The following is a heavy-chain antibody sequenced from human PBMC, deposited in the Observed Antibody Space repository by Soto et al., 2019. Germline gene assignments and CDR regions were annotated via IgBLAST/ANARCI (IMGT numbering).Heavy chain of an antibody. CDR3: ARQADFWSGGGGFDP. V-gene: IGHV4-39*01. J-gene: IGHJ5*02. D-gene: IGHD3-3*01. CDR2: IYYNGFT. Sequence: QLQLQESGPGLVKPLETLSLICTVSGGSISSRNYYWGWIRQPPGKGLEWIGSIYYNGFTYYNPSIKSRVNISVDTSKNQFSLRLTSVTAADPAVYYCARQADFWSGGGGFDPWGQGTLVTVSS. CDR1: GGSISSRNYY.